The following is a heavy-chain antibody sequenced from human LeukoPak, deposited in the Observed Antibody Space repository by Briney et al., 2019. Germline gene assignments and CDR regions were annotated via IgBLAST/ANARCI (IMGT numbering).Heavy chain of an antibody. V-gene: IGHV4-38-2*01. J-gene: IGHJ4*02. CDR3: ATNVTYSFDN. Sequence: PSETLSLTCAVSAYSISSGYYWGWIRQPPGNGLEWIGSIHHGGSTYYNPSLKSRITISIDRSKNQFSLKLNSVTAADSAVYYCATNVTYSFDNWGQGTLLTVSS. D-gene: IGHD2-21*02. CDR1: AYSISSGYY. CDR2: IHHGGST.